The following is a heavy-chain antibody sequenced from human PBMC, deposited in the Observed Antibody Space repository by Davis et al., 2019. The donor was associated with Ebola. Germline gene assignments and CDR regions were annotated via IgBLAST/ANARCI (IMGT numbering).Heavy chain of an antibody. CDR1: GFTFSSYG. D-gene: IGHD3-10*01. J-gene: IGHJ4*01. CDR3: AKASLRGSDY. V-gene: IGHV3-30*18. Sequence: GGSLRLSCAASGFTFSSYGMHWVRQAPGKGLEWVAVISYDGSNKYYADSVKGRFTISRDNSKNTLYLQMNSLRAEDTAVYYCAKASLRGSDYWGQEPWSPSPQ. CDR2: ISYDGSNK.